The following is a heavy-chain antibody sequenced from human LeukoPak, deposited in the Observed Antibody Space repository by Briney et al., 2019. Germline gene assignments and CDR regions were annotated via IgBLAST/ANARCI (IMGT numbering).Heavy chain of an antibody. J-gene: IGHJ5*02. V-gene: IGHV1-8*01. D-gene: IGHD2-2*02. CDR3: VRDGEGAAISVNYWFDP. CDR1: GFTFTSYD. Sequence: GASVKVSCKASGFTFTSYDINWVRQASGQGLKWMGWMNPNNGNTGYAQKFQGRVTMTRDTSINTAYMELRGLRSEDTAVYYCVRDGEGAAISVNYWFDPWGQGTLVTVSS. CDR2: MNPNNGNT.